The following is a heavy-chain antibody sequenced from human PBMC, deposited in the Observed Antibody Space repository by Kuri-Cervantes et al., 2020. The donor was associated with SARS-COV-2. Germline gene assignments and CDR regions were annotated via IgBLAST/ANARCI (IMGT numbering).Heavy chain of an antibody. J-gene: IGHJ3*02. CDR2: IFHDGST. CDR1: GGALNIYNW. Sequence: SQTLSLTCVDSGGALNIYNWWTWVRQPPGKGLQWIGEIFHDGSTKFNPSLSLRGRVTMSLDKSKNQFSLNLTSVTAADTAVYYCARESTYTFDIWGQGTLVTVSS. CDR3: ARESTYTFDI. V-gene: IGHV4-4*02. D-gene: IGHD2-2*02.